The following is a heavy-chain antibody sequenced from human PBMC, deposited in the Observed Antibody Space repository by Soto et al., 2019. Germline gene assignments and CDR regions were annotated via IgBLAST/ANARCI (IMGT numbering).Heavy chain of an antibody. CDR1: GESFSGYY. CDR2: ISYSGNI. CDR3: AREGYNFGPFDY. J-gene: IGHJ4*02. Sequence: SETLSLTCAVYGESFSGYYWSWIRQPPGKGLEWIACISYSGNINYNSSLKSRVTISIDTSKNQFSLKFSSVTAADTAVYYCAREGYNFGPFDYWGQGALVTVSS. D-gene: IGHD5-18*01. V-gene: IGHV4-59*01.